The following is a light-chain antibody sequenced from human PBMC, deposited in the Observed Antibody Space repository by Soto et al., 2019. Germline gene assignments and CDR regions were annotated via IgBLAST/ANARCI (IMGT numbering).Light chain of an antibody. CDR3: SSYGGSNNYV. Sequence: QSVLTQPPSASGSPGQSVTISCTGTSSDVGGYNYVSWYQQLPGKAPKLMIYEVNKRLSGVPDRFSGSKSGNTASLTVSGLQAEDEADYYCSSYGGSNNYVFGTGTKLTVL. CDR1: SSDVGGYNY. CDR2: EVN. J-gene: IGLJ1*01. V-gene: IGLV2-8*01.